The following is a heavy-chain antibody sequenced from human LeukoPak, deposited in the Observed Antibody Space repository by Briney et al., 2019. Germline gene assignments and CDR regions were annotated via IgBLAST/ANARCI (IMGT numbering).Heavy chain of an antibody. CDR1: GGSISSYY. CDR2: IHYNGSP. V-gene: IGHV4-59*01. D-gene: IGHD3-3*01. J-gene: IGHJ5*02. Sequence: PSETLSLTCTVSGGSISSYYWSWIRQPPGKGLEWIGYIHYNGSPNYNPSLKSRVTISVDTSKNQFSLKLSSVTAADTAVYYCARGGVTTFGVATPTNWFDPWGQGTLVTVSS. CDR3: ARGGVTTFGVATPTNWFDP.